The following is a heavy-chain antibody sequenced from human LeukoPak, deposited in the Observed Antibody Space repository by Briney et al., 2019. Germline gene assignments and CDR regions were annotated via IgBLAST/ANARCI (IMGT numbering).Heavy chain of an antibody. V-gene: IGHV4-59*01. CDR2: IYYSGST. Sequence: SETLSLTCTVSGGSISSYYWSWIRQPPGKGLEWIGYIYYSGSTNYNPSLKSRVTISVDTSKNQFSLKLSSVTAADTAVYYCARYRCSPGIVGYYFDYWGQGTLVTVSS. CDR1: GGSISSYY. CDR3: ARYRCSPGIVGYYFDY. J-gene: IGHJ4*02. D-gene: IGHD1-26*01.